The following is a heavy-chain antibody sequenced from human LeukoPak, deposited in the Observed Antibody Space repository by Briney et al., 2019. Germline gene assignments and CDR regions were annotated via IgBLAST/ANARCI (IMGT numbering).Heavy chain of an antibody. CDR1: SGSFSGYY. CDR3: ARDRERGMVRGILDY. CDR2: INHSGST. D-gene: IGHD3-10*01. J-gene: IGHJ4*02. V-gene: IGHV4-34*01. Sequence: SETLSLTCAVYSGSFSGYYWNWIRQPPGKGLEWIGEINHSGSTNYNPSLKSRVTISVDTSKNQFSLKLSSVTAADTAVYYCARDRERGMVRGILDYWGQGTLVTVSS.